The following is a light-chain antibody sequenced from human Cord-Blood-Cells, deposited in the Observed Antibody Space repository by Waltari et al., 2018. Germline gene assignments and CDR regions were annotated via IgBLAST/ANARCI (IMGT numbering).Light chain of an antibody. CDR2: GAS. V-gene: IGKV3-15*01. CDR1: QSVSSN. J-gene: IGKJ5*01. CDR3: QQYNNWQIT. Sequence: EIVMTQSPATLSVSPGERVTLSCRASQSVSSNLAWYQQKPGQAPRLLIYGASTRATGIPARFSGSGSGTEFTLTISSLQSEDFAVYYCQQYNNWQITFGQGTRLEIK.